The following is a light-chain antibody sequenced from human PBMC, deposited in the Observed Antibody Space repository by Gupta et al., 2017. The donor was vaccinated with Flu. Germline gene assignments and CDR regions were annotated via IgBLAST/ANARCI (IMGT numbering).Light chain of an antibody. J-gene: IGKJ3*01. Sequence: DIVMTQSPDSLAVSLGERATINCKSSQSVLYSSNNKNYLAWYQQKPGQPPKLLIYWASTRESGVPDRFSGSGSGTDFSLTISSLQAGDVAVYYCQQYYSTPETFGHGTKVDIK. CDR3: QQYYSTPET. V-gene: IGKV4-1*01. CDR2: WAS. CDR1: QSVLYSSNNKNY.